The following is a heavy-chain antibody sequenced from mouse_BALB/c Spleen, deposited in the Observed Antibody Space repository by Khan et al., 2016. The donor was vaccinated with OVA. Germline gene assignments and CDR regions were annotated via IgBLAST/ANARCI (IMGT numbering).Heavy chain of an antibody. J-gene: IGHJ2*01. Sequence: EVQFQQTGPELVKPGAAVKISGKASGYSFTGYFMNGVMQSQGKSLEGMGRINPHLGETFYNQKLKGKATSTVDESSRTAHMELRSLASEDSAVYFCARIYGSDFDYWGQGTPLTVSS. V-gene: IGHV1-20*02. D-gene: IGHD1-1*01. CDR2: INPHLGET. CDR3: ARIYGSDFDY. CDR1: GYSFTGYF.